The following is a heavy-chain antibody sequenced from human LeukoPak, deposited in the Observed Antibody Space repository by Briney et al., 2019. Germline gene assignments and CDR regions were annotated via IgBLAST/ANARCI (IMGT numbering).Heavy chain of an antibody. CDR1: GGSISNRSHF. V-gene: IGHV4-39*07. Sequence: KPSETLSLTCTVSGGSISNRSHFWGWIRQTPGKGLEWFGSIYYSGYTYYNPSLKSRVTISVVTSKNQFSLRLNSVTAADTAVYYCARDSAPNLLAYFDYWGQGILVTVSS. J-gene: IGHJ4*02. CDR3: ARDSAPNLLAYFDY. D-gene: IGHD2/OR15-2a*01. CDR2: IYYSGYT.